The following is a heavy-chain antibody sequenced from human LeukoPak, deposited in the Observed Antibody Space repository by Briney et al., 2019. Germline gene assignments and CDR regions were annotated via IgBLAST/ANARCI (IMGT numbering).Heavy chain of an antibody. Sequence: GGSLRLSCAASGFTFSNAWMSWVRQAPGKGLEWVGRIKSKTDGGTTDYAAPVKGRFTISRDDSKNTLYLQMNSLKTEDTAVYYCTFDYVVATGYFDYWGQGTLVTVSS. J-gene: IGHJ4*02. CDR1: GFTFSNAW. CDR2: IKSKTDGGTT. CDR3: TFDYVVATGYFDY. D-gene: IGHD5-12*01. V-gene: IGHV3-15*01.